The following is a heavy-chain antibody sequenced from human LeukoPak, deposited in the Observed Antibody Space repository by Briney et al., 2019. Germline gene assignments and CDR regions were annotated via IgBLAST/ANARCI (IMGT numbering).Heavy chain of an antibody. CDR1: GFTFDDYA. CDR3: AIQQQLVLDY. J-gene: IGHJ4*02. D-gene: IGHD6-13*01. V-gene: IGHV3-11*01. CDR2: ISSSGSTI. Sequence: GRSLRLSCAASGFTFDDYAMHWVRQAPGKGLEWVSYISSSGSTIYYADSVKGRFTISRDNAKNSLYLQMNSLRAEDAAVYYCAIQQQLVLDYWGQGTLVTVSS.